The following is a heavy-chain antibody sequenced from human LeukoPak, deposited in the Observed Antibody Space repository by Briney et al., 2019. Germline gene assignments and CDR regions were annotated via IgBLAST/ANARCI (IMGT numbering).Heavy chain of an antibody. CDR2: INHSGST. V-gene: IGHV4-34*01. Sequence: SETLSLTCAVYGGSFSGYYWSWIRQPPGKGLEWIGEINHSGSTNYNPSLKSRVTISVDTSKNQFSLKLGSVTAADTAVYYCARVSPPDIVVVPAANDAFDIWGQGTMVTVSS. J-gene: IGHJ3*02. D-gene: IGHD2-2*01. CDR1: GGSFSGYY. CDR3: ARVSPPDIVVVPAANDAFDI.